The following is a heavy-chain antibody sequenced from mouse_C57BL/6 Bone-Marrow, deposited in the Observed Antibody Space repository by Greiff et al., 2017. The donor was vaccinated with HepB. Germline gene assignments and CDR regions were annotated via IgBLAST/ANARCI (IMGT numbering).Heavy chain of an antibody. CDR3: ARDEGYYGSSYWYFDV. CDR2: INYDGSST. V-gene: IGHV5-16*01. J-gene: IGHJ1*03. CDR1: GFTFSDYY. Sequence: EVQRVESEGGLVQPGSSMKLSCTASGFTFSDYYMAWVRQVPEKGLEWVANINYDGSSTYYLDSLKSRFIISRDNAKNILYLQMSSLKSEDTATYYCARDEGYYGSSYWYFDVWGTGTTVTVSS. D-gene: IGHD1-1*01.